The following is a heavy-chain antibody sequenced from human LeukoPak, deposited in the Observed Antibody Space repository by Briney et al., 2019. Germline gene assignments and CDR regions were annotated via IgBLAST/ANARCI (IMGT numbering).Heavy chain of an antibody. J-gene: IGHJ4*02. CDR3: ARDRESESDSEGDY. V-gene: IGHV3-7*01. CDR2: IKKGESEI. Sequence: PGGSLSLTCSASGVTISRIWMSWGRQPPRPGKGYVGLIKKGESEIFHFDPVKGRFTISGDDATNSLYLQMSSVRVEDTALYYCARDRESESDSEGDYWGQGTLVTVSS. CDR1: GVTISRIW. D-gene: IGHD4-11*01.